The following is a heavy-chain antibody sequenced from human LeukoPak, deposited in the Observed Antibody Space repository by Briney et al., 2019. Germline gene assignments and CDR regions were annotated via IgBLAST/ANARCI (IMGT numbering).Heavy chain of an antibody. Sequence: GGSLRLSCAASGFIFSDYYMSWIRQAPGKGLEWLSYISSSSIYTSYADSVKGRFTISRDNAKNSLYLQLNSLRAEDTAVNYCARGSPPDYWGQGTLVTVSS. CDR2: ISSSSIYT. CDR3: ARGSPPDY. J-gene: IGHJ4*02. V-gene: IGHV3-11*05. CDR1: GFIFSDYY. D-gene: IGHD2-15*01.